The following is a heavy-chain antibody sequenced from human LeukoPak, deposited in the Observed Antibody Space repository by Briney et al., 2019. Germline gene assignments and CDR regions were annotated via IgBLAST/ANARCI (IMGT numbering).Heavy chain of an antibody. CDR1: GFTFGDYA. D-gene: IGHD3-10*01. V-gene: IGHV3-43*02. CDR3: ATHDYYGSGSYYNVGYYYMDV. Sequence: GGSLRLSCAASGFTFGDYAMHWVRQAPGKGLEWVSLISGDGGSTYYADSVKGRFTIFRDISKNSLYLQMNSLRTEDTALYYCATHDYYGSGSYYNVGYYYMDVWGKGTTVTVSS. J-gene: IGHJ6*03. CDR2: ISGDGGST.